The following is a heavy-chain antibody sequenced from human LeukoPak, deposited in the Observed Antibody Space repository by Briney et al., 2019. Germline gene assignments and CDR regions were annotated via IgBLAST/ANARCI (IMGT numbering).Heavy chain of an antibody. J-gene: IGHJ6*02. CDR3: ARGEDGYNYYYYYGMDV. D-gene: IGHD5-24*01. CDR2: ISSRGSTT. CDR1: GFTVSSYE. V-gene: IGHV3-48*03. Sequence: PGGSLRLSCAASGFTVSSYEMNWVRQAPGKGLEWVSYISSRGSTTYYADSVKGRFTISRDNAKNSLYLQMNSLRAEDTAVYHCARGEDGYNYYYYYGMDVWGQGTTVTVSS.